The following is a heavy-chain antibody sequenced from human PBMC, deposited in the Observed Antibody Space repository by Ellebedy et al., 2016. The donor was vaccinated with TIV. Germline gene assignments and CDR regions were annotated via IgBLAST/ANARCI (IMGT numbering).Heavy chain of an antibody. Sequence: GESLKISCATSGFSVSGMHWVRQAPGKGLEWVAFVRSDTTTKYYSDSVKGRFTVSRDITRNTLYLQMNSLRVEDTAVYFCARVRGRSESYAMDVWGQGTTVTVSS. V-gene: IGHV3-30*02. CDR3: ARVRGRSESYAMDV. CDR2: VRSDTTTK. CDR1: GFSVSG. J-gene: IGHJ6*02.